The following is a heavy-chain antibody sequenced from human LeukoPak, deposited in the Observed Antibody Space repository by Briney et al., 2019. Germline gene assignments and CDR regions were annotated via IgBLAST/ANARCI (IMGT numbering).Heavy chain of an antibody. V-gene: IGHV4-59*12. Sequence: QTSETLSLTCTVSGGSISSYYWSWIRQPPGKGLEWIGSIYYSGSTNYNPSLKSRVTISVDTSKNQFSLKLNSVTAADTAVYYCAAITCGNTTYYAVDYWGQGTLITVSS. J-gene: IGHJ4*02. CDR3: AAITCGNTTYYAVDY. CDR1: GGSISSYY. CDR2: IYYSGST. D-gene: IGHD2-2*01.